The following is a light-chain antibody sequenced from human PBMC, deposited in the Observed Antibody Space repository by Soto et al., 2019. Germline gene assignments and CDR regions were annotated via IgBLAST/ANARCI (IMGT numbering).Light chain of an antibody. V-gene: IGKV1-39*01. CDR3: HQSYSTWR. CDR2: AAS. Sequence: DIQMTQSPSSLSASVGDRVTITCRASQSISTYFNWYQQKPGKAPKLLIYAASSLQSGVPSRFSGSGSGTDFTLTISSLQPEDFATYYCHQSYSTWRFGQGTKVEIK. J-gene: IGKJ1*01. CDR1: QSISTY.